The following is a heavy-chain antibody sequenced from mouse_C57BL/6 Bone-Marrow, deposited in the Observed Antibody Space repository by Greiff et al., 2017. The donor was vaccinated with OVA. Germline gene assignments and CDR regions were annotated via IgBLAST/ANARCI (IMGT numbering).Heavy chain of an antibody. J-gene: IGHJ4*01. CDR2: IDPETGGT. D-gene: IGHD2-3*01. V-gene: IGHV1-15*01. CDR3: TREGDGYPMDY. Sequence: QVQLKQSGAELVRPGASVTLSCKASGYTFTDYEMHWVKQTPVHGLEWIGAIDPETGGTAYNQKFRGKAILTADKSSSTAYMELRSLTSEDSAVYYCTREGDGYPMDYWGQGTSVTVSS. CDR1: GYTFTDYE.